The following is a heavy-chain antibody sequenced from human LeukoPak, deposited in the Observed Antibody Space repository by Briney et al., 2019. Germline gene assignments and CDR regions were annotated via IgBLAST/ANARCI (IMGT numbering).Heavy chain of an antibody. D-gene: IGHD6-19*01. CDR2: INPNSGGT. CDR1: GYTFTGYY. V-gene: IGHV1-2*02. CDR3: ARELQWLVRLLNY. J-gene: IGHJ4*02. Sequence: ASVKVSCKASGYTFTGYYMHWVRQAPGQGLEWMGWINPNSGGTNYAQKFQGRVTMTRDTSISTANMELSRLRSDDTAVYYCARELQWLVRLLNYWGQGTLVTVSS.